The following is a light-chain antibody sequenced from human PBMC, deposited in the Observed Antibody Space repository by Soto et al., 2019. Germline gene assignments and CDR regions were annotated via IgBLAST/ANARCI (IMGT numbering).Light chain of an antibody. CDR3: QQYYSTPRT. CDR1: QSVLYSSNNKNY. CDR2: WAS. J-gene: IGKJ1*01. Sequence: DIVMTQSPDSLAVSLGERATINCKSSQSVLYSSNNKNYLAWYQQKPGQPPKLLNYWASTRESGVPVRFSGSGSGTDFTLTISGLQAEAVAVYYCQQYYSTPRTFGQGTKVEIK. V-gene: IGKV4-1*01.